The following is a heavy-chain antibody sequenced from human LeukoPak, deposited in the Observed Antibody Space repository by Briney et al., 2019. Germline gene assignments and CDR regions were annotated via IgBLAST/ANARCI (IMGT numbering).Heavy chain of an antibody. CDR1: GGSFSGYY. Sequence: PSETLSLTCAVYGGSFSGYYWSWIRQPPGKGLEWIGEINHSGSTNYNPSLKSRVTISVDTSKNQFSLKLSSVTAADTAVYYCARDRRNSGHDKSYYYYYGMDVWGKGTTVTVSS. CDR3: ARDRRNSGHDKSYYYYYGMDV. D-gene: IGHD5-12*01. V-gene: IGHV4-34*01. CDR2: INHSGST. J-gene: IGHJ6*04.